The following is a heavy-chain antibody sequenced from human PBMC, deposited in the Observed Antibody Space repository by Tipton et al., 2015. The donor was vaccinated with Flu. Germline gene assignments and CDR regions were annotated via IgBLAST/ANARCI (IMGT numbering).Heavy chain of an antibody. D-gene: IGHD2-21*02. CDR1: GYIFTSYG. J-gene: IGHJ4*02. CDR2: ISTYNGDT. Sequence: QVQLVQSGAEVKKPGASVKVSCKASGYIFTSYGISWVRQAPGQGLEWMGWISTYNGDTNYAQKLQGRVTMTTDTSTTTAYMELRTLRSDDTAVYYCARAYCGGDCYWVDYWGQGTLVTVSS. CDR3: ARAYCGGDCYWVDY. V-gene: IGHV1-18*01.